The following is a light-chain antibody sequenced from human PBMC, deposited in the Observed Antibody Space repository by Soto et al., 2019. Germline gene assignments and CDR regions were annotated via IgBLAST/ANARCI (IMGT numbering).Light chain of an antibody. CDR3: YQYNSLYT. CDR1: QSISSW. Sequence: DIQMTQSPSTLSASVGDRVTMTCRASQSISSWLAWYQQKPGKAPKLLIYKASSIDSGVPSRFSGSGSGTEFTLTISSLQHDDFATYYSYQYNSLYTFGRGTKLEIK. CDR2: KAS. V-gene: IGKV1-5*03. J-gene: IGKJ2*01.